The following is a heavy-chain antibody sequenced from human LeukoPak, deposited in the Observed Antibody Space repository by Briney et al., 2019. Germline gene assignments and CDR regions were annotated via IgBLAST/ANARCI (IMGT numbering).Heavy chain of an antibody. Sequence: SETLSLTCAVYGGSFSGYYWSWIRQPPGKGLEWIGEINRSGSTNYNPSLKSRVTISVDTSKNQFSLKLSSVTAADTAVYYCARGRSILTALDYWGQGTLVTVSS. V-gene: IGHV4-34*01. D-gene: IGHD3-9*01. CDR1: GGSFSGYY. CDR2: INRSGST. CDR3: ARGRSILTALDY. J-gene: IGHJ4*02.